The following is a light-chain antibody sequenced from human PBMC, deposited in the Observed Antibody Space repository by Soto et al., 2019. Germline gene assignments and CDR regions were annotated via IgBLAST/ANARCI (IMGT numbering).Light chain of an antibody. Sequence: QSVLTQPPSVSAAPGQSVTISCSGSSSNIGNNYVSWYQHLPGTAPKLLIYDNHMRPSGIPDRFSGSKSGTSATLAITGLQTGDDVDYYCGTWDSSLSVWVFGGGTKVTVL. V-gene: IGLV1-51*01. J-gene: IGLJ3*02. CDR2: DNH. CDR3: GTWDSSLSVWV. CDR1: SSNIGNNY.